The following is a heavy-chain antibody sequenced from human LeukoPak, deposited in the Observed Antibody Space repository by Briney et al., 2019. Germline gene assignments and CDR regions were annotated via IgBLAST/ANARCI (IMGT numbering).Heavy chain of an antibody. V-gene: IGHV3-30*03. Sequence: GRSLRLSCAASGFTFSSYGMHWVRQAPGKGLEWVAVISYDGSNKYYADSVKGRFTISRDNSKNTLYLQMNSLRAEDTAVYYCARADFYDFWSGYYTGAIGFDYWGQGTLVTVSS. D-gene: IGHD3-3*01. J-gene: IGHJ4*02. CDR3: ARADFYDFWSGYYTGAIGFDY. CDR1: GFTFSSYG. CDR2: ISYDGSNK.